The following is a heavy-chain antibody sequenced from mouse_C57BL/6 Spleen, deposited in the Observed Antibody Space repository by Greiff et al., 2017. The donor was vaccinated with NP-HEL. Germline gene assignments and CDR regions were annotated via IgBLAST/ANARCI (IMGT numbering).Heavy chain of an antibody. CDR3: ARPLYYGSSWYFDV. V-gene: IGHV3-6*01. CDR2: ISYDGSN. Sequence: EVQLQESGPGLVKPSQSLSLTCSVTGYSITSGYYWNWIRQFPGNKLEWMGYISYDGSNNYNPSLKNRISITRDTSKNQFFLKLNSVTTEDTATYYCARPLYYGSSWYFDVWGTGTTVTVSS. CDR1: GYSITSGYY. D-gene: IGHD1-1*01. J-gene: IGHJ1*03.